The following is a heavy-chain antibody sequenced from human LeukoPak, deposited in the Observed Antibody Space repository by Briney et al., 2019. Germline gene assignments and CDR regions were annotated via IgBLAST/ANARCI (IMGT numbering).Heavy chain of an antibody. D-gene: IGHD5/OR15-5a*01. J-gene: IGHJ6*03. V-gene: IGHV4-61*02. CDR2: ISNNGGT. CDR1: PGSMDSGLYY. CDR3: ARETKDLHSPSWGLYDTYYYIDA. Sequence: PSQTLSLTCAVSPGSMDSGLYYWTWIRQPAGKGLEWIARISNNGGTAYNPSLRSRVTITVDTSNNRLSLKLTSVTAADTAVYYCARETKDLHSPSWGLYDTYYYIDAWGKGTTVTVSS.